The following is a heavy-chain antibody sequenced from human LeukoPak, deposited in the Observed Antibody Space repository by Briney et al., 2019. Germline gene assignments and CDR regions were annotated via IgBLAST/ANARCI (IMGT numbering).Heavy chain of an antibody. Sequence: PGGSLRLSCAASGFTFDDYGLSWVRQAPGKGLEWVSGINWNGGSTGYADSVKGRFTISRDNAKKSLYLQMHSLRAEDTALYYCARAVSGSSLYYFDYWGQGTLVTVSS. V-gene: IGHV3-20*04. J-gene: IGHJ4*02. CDR3: ARAVSGSSLYYFDY. CDR1: GFTFDDYG. D-gene: IGHD6-6*01. CDR2: INWNGGST.